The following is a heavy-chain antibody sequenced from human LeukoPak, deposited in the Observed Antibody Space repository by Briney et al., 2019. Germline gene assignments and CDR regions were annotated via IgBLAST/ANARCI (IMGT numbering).Heavy chain of an antibody. J-gene: IGHJ4*02. CDR1: GYSISSGYY. D-gene: IGHD6-6*01. Sequence: PSETLSLTCAVSGYSISSGYYWGWIRQPPGKGLEWIRNIYHSGSTYYNPSLKSRVTISVDTSKNQFSLKLNSVTAADTAVYYCARYGYSSSAGDYWGQGTLVTVSS. CDR3: ARYGYSSSAGDY. V-gene: IGHV4-38-2*01. CDR2: IYHSGST.